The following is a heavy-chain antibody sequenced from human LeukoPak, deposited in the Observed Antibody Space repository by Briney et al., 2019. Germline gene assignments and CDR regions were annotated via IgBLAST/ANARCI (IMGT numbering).Heavy chain of an antibody. CDR2: ISYDGSNK. CDR3: AKPGVVPASDALDI. Sequence: GGSLRLSCAASGFTFSSYAMHWVRQAPGKGLEWVAVISYDGSNKYYADSVKGRFTISRDNSKNTLYLQMNSLRAEDTAVYYCAKPGVVPASDALDIWGQGTMVTVSS. CDR1: GFTFSSYA. D-gene: IGHD2-2*01. V-gene: IGHV3-30*04. J-gene: IGHJ3*02.